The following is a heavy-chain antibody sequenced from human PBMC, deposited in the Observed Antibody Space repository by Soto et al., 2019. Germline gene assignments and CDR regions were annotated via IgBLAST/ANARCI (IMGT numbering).Heavy chain of an antibody. CDR2: IRSDSNHI. Sequence: PGGSLRLSCADSGFIFSSFSMNWIRQAPGKGLEWLSYIRSDSNHIGYADSVRGRFTISSDIAKNSLFLQMGSLRDEDTAVYYCARDLAYAFDYWGQGTLVTVSS. CDR1: GFIFSSFS. CDR3: ARDLAYAFDY. D-gene: IGHD3-16*01. J-gene: IGHJ4*02. V-gene: IGHV3-48*02.